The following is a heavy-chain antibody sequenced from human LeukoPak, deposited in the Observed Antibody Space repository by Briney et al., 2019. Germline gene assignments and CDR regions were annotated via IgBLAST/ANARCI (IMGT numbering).Heavy chain of an antibody. D-gene: IGHD5-18*01. Sequence: ASVKVSCKASGYTFTGYYMHWVRQAPGQGLEWMGWINPNSGGTNYAQKFQGRVTMTRDTSISTAYMELSRLRSDDTAVYYCARDLAGGVYSYGSDYYYYYMDVWGKGTTVTISS. CDR3: ARDLAGGVYSYGSDYYYYYMDV. J-gene: IGHJ6*03. CDR2: INPNSGGT. CDR1: GYTFTGYY. V-gene: IGHV1-2*02.